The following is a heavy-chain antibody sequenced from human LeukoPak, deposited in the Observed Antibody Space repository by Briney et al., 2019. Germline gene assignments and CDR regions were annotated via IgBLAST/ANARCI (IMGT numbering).Heavy chain of an antibody. CDR3: AERTPTEYWYFDL. V-gene: IGHV3-23*01. CDR2: ISGSGDYT. Sequence: GGSLRLSCAASGFTFISYAMSWVRQAPGKGLEWVSGISGSGDYTFDADSVKGRFTISRDNSKNTLYLQMNSLRADDTAVYYCAERTPTEYWYFDLWGRGTLVTVSS. J-gene: IGHJ2*01. CDR1: GFTFISYA. D-gene: IGHD6-6*01.